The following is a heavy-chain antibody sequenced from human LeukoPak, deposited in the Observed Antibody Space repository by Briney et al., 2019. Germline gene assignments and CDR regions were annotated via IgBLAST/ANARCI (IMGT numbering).Heavy chain of an antibody. D-gene: IGHD2-2*01. Sequence: SETLSLTCTVSGGSISRSSYYWGWIRQPPGKGLEWIGSIYYSGSTYYNPSLKSRVTISVDTSKNQFSLKLSSVTAADTAVYYCARSLQLPNANWFDPWGQGTLVTVSS. CDR3: ARSLQLPNANWFDP. CDR1: GGSISRSSYY. V-gene: IGHV4-39*01. CDR2: IYYSGST. J-gene: IGHJ5*02.